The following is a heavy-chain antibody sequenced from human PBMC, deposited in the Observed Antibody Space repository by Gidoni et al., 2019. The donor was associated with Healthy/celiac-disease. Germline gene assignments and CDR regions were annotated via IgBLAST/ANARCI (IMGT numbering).Heavy chain of an antibody. CDR3: ARGWEGEAFDI. CDR1: GGSISSSSYY. Sequence: QLQLQESGPGLVKPSETLSLTCTFSGGSISSSSYYWGWIRQPPGKGLEWIGSIYYSGSTYYNPSLKSRVTISVDTSKNQFSLKLSSVTAADTAVYYCARGWEGEAFDIWGQGTMVTVSS. D-gene: IGHD1-26*01. J-gene: IGHJ3*02. CDR2: IYYSGST. V-gene: IGHV4-39*07.